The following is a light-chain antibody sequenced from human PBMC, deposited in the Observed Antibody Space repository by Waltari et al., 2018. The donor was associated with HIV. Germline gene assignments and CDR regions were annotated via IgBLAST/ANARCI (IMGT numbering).Light chain of an antibody. V-gene: IGLV1-47*01. CDR2: RDN. CDR1: SSNIGSNN. Sequence: QSVVTQSPSASGTPGQSVTISFSGSSSNIGSNNVFWYHHLPGTAPKLLSYRDNQRPSGGPDRISGSRSGTSASLAISGLRSEDEAVYYCVVWDDSLSGVVFGGGTSLTVL. J-gene: IGLJ2*01. CDR3: VVWDDSLSGVV.